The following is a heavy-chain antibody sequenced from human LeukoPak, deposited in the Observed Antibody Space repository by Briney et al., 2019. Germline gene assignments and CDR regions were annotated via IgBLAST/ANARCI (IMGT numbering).Heavy chain of an antibody. V-gene: IGHV4-39*01. CDR3: ARQLGYCSSTSCYADKVDY. J-gene: IGHJ4*02. D-gene: IGHD2-2*01. CDR1: GGSISSSSYY. Sequence: KASETLSLTCTVSGGSISSSSYYWGWIRQPPGKGLEWIGSIYYSGSTYYNPSLKSRVTISVDTSKNQFSLKLSSVTAADTAVYYCARQLGYCSSTSCYADKVDYWGQGTLVTVSS. CDR2: IYYSGST.